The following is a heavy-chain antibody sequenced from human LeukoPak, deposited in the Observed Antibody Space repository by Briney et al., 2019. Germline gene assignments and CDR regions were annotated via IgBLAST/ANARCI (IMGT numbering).Heavy chain of an antibody. CDR3: ARGYSSSWPDFDY. J-gene: IGHJ4*02. D-gene: IGHD6-13*01. CDR1: GFTFSSYG. CDR2: IRYDGGNK. Sequence: GSLRLSCAASGFTFSSYGMHWVRQAPGKGLEWVAFIRYDGGNKYYADSVKGRFTISRDNSKNTLYLQMNSLRAEDTAVYYCARGYSSSWPDFDYWGQGTLVTVSS. V-gene: IGHV3-30*02.